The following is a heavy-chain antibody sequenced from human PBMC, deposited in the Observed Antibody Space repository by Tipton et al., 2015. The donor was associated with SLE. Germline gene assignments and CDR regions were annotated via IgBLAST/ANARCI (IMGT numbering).Heavy chain of an antibody. J-gene: IGHJ4*02. Sequence: TLSLTCTVSGGSISSGGYYWSWIRQHPGKGLEWIGYIYYSGSTYYNPSLKSRVTISVDTSKNQSSLKLSSVTAADTAVYYCARAAFEGHCSSTSCSPGPFDYWGQGTLVTVSS. V-gene: IGHV4-31*03. CDR3: ARAAFEGHCSSTSCSPGPFDY. CDR2: IYYSGST. D-gene: IGHD2-2*01. CDR1: GGSISSGGYY.